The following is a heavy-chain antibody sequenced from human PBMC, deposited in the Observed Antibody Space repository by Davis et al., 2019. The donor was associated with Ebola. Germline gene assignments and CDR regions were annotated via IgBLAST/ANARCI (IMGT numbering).Heavy chain of an antibody. CDR3: ARDFWSGYPGAYGLDV. CDR1: GGSISSYY. Sequence: SETLSLTCTVSGGSISSYYWSWIRQPPGKGLEWIGYIYYSGSTNYNPSLKSRVTISIDTSKNQFSLNLNSVTAADTAVYYCARDFWSGYPGAYGLDVWGQGTTVTVSS. CDR2: IYYSGST. D-gene: IGHD3-3*01. J-gene: IGHJ6*02. V-gene: IGHV4-59*01.